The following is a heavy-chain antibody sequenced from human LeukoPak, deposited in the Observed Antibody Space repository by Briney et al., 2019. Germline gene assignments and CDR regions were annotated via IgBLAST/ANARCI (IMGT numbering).Heavy chain of an antibody. D-gene: IGHD2-2*01. J-gene: IGHJ4*02. Sequence: GGSLRLSCAASGLIFGNYWMHWVRQVPGKVPVWVARINGDGSSTAYADSVKGRFTISRDNAKNTLYLQMNSLRAEDTALYYCARNDGTMPFGNWGQGTLVTVSS. CDR3: ARNDGTMPFGN. CDR1: GLIFGNYW. CDR2: INGDGSST. V-gene: IGHV3-74*01.